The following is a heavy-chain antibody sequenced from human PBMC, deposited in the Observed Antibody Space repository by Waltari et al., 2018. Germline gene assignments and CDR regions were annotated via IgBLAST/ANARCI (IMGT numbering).Heavy chain of an antibody. CDR1: GGSISSSSYY. D-gene: IGHD3-22*01. V-gene: IGHV4-39*01. Sequence: QLQLQESGPGLVKPSETLSLTCTVSGGSISSSSYYWGWIRQPPGKGLEWIGSIYYSGSTYYNPTLKSRVTISVDTSKNQFSLKLSSVTAADTAVYYCARHAGLITMIVVVLEAFDIWGQGTMVTVSS. CDR2: IYYSGST. J-gene: IGHJ3*02. CDR3: ARHAGLITMIVVVLEAFDI.